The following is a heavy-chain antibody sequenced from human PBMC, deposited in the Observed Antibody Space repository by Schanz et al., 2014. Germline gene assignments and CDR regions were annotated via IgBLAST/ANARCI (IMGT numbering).Heavy chain of an antibody. Sequence: EVQLVESEGGLVQPGGSLRLSCAGSGFSFSDYWMGWVRQAPGKGLEWISSLYINAGSTRYADSVKGRFFISRDSSKNTLFLQMNSLRADDTAIYFCARDEGRDGYNLAFDVWGQGTLVTVSS. CDR1: GFSFSDYW. V-gene: IGHV3-23*04. CDR3: ARDEGRDGYNLAFDV. J-gene: IGHJ3*01. CDR2: LYINAGST. D-gene: IGHD2-21*01.